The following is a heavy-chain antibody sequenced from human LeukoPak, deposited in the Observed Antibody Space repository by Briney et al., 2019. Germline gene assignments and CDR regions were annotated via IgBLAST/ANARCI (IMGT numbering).Heavy chain of an antibody. CDR1: GYSISSGYY. CDR2: IYHSGST. V-gene: IGHV4-38-2*01. CDR3: ASGTLDAFGI. Sequence: SETLSLTCAVSGYSISSGYYWGWIRQPPGKGLEWIGSIYHSGSTYYNPSLKSRVTISVDTSKNQFSLKLSSVTAADTAVYYCASGTLDAFGIWGQGTMVTVSS. J-gene: IGHJ3*02. D-gene: IGHD3-10*01.